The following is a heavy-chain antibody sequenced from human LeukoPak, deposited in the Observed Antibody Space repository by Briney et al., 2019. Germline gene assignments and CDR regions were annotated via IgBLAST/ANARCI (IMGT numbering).Heavy chain of an antibody. D-gene: IGHD6-13*01. CDR3: ARRRGYQLDV. CDR2: MNPNSGNT. J-gene: IGHJ6*02. Sequence: ASVKVSCKASGCTFTSYGISWVRQAPGQGLEWMGWMNPNSGNTGYAQKFQGRVTMTRNTSISTAYMELSSLRSEDTAVYYCARRRGYQLDVWGQGTTVTVSS. V-gene: IGHV1-8*02. CDR1: GCTFTSYG.